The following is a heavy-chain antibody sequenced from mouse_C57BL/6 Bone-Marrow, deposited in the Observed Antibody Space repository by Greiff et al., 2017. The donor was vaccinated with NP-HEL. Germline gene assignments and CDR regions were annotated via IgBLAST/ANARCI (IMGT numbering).Heavy chain of an antibody. J-gene: IGHJ2*01. CDR1: GFTFSDYY. V-gene: IGHV5-12*01. CDR2: ISNGGGST. D-gene: IGHD1-1*01. CDR3: ARQGTTRYFDY. Sequence: EVKLMESGGGLVQPGGSLKLSCAASGFTFSDYYMYWVRQTPEKRLEWVAYISNGGGSTYYPDTVKGRFTISRDNAKNTLYLQMSRLKSEDTAMYYCARQGTTRYFDYWGQGTTLTVSS.